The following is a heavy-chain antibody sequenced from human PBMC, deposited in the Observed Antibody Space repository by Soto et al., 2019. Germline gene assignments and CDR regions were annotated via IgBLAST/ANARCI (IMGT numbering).Heavy chain of an antibody. CDR2: INTDGSIT. D-gene: IGHD3-9*01. V-gene: IGHV3-74*01. CDR3: TTDLTGYHDP. CDR1: GFTFSSYW. Sequence: GGSLRLSCAASGFTFSSYWMHWVRQAPGKGLVWVSRINTDGSITSYADSVKGRFTISRDNAKNTLHLQMNSLRAEDTAVYYCTTDLTGYHDPWGQGTLVTVSS. J-gene: IGHJ5*02.